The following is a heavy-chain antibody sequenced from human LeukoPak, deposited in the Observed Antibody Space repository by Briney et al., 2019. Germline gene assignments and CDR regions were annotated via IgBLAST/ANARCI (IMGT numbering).Heavy chain of an antibody. V-gene: IGHV3-66*02. D-gene: IGHD2-2*01. CDR2: IYSGGST. CDR3: ARSVPAATQFDY. J-gene: IGHJ4*02. Sequence: PGGSLRLSCAASGFTVSSNYMSWVRQAPGKGLEWVSVIYSGGSTYYADSVKGRFTISRDNSKNTLYLQMNSLRAEDTAVYYCARSVPAATQFDYWGQGTLVTVSS. CDR1: GFTVSSNY.